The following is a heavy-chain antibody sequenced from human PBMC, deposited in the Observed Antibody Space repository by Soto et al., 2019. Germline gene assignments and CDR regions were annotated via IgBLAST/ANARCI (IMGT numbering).Heavy chain of an antibody. V-gene: IGHV1-3*01. CDR2: INAGNGNT. Sequence: ASVKVSCKASGYTFTSYAMHWVRQAPGQRLEWMGWINAGNGNTKYSQKFQGRVTITRDTSASTAYMELSSLRSEDTAVYYCAREAVVITGYYCYGMDVWGQGTTVTVSS. D-gene: IGHD3-22*01. J-gene: IGHJ6*02. CDR1: GYTFTSYA. CDR3: AREAVVITGYYCYGMDV.